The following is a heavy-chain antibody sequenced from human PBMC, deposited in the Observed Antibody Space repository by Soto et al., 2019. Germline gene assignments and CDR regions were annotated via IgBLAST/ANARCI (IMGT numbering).Heavy chain of an antibody. CDR2: ISSSSSYI. CDR1: GFTFSSYS. Sequence: EVQLVESGGGLVKPGGSLRLSCAASGFTFSSYSMNWVRQAPGKGLEWFSSISSSSSYIYYADSVKGRFTISRDNAKNSLYLQMNSLRAEDTAVYYWARYPLPNSSGWPGWFDPWGQGTLVTVSS. J-gene: IGHJ5*02. CDR3: ARYPLPNSSGWPGWFDP. V-gene: IGHV3-21*01. D-gene: IGHD6-19*01.